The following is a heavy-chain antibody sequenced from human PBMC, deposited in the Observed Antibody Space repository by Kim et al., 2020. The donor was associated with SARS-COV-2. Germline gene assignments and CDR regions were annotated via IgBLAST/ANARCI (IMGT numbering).Heavy chain of an antibody. CDR3: ARTYYDSSGYYTDY. D-gene: IGHD3-22*01. J-gene: IGHJ4*02. Sequence: SETLSLTCTVSGGSISSGSYYWSWIRQPAGKGLEWIGRIYTSGSTNYNPSLKSRVTISVDTSKNQFSLKLSSVTAADTAVYYCARTYYDSSGYYTDYWGQGTLVTVSS. CDR1: GGSISSGSYY. V-gene: IGHV4-61*02. CDR2: IYTSGST.